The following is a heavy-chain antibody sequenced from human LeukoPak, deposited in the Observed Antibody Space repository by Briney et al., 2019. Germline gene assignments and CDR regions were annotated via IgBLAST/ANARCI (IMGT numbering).Heavy chain of an antibody. CDR3: AREYSNSSGRSFDP. J-gene: IGHJ5*02. D-gene: IGHD6-6*01. V-gene: IGHV3-7*04. Sequence: GGSLRLSCAASGFIFSRYWMTWVRQAPGKGLEWVANIKPDGSEKKYVDSVKGRFTISRDNAKNSLYLQMSSLRAEDMAVYYCAREYSNSSGRSFDPWGQGTLVTVSS. CDR1: GFIFSRYW. CDR2: IKPDGSEK.